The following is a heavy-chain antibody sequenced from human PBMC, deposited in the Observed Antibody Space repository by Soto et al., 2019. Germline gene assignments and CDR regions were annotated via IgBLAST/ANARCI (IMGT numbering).Heavy chain of an antibody. V-gene: IGHV1-8*01. CDR3: ARRITIFGVAIYYFDS. CDR1: GYTFTSYD. J-gene: IGHJ4*02. D-gene: IGHD3-3*01. CDR2: MNPNSGNT. Sequence: QVQLVQSGAEVKKPGASVKVSCKASGYTFTSYDINWVRQATGQGLEWMGWMNPNSGNTGYAQKFQGRVTMTRNTSISTAYMELSSLRSEDTAVYYCARRITIFGVAIYYFDSWGQGTLVTVSS.